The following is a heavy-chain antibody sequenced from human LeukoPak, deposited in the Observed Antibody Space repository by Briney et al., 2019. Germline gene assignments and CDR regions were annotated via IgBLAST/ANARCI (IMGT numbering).Heavy chain of an antibody. CDR1: GFTFSTCS. CDR2: ISGSSYHI. Sequence: PGGSLRLSCAASGFTFSTCSMKWVRQAPGKALEWVSSISGSSYHIYYADSVKGRFTISRDNANNLLYLQMNSLRAEDTAVYYCARDVSGGWFDPWGQGTLVTVSS. D-gene: IGHD1-26*01. J-gene: IGHJ5*02. CDR3: ARDVSGGWFDP. V-gene: IGHV3-21*01.